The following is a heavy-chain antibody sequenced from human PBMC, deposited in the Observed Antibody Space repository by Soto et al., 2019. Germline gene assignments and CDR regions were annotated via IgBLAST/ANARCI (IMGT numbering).Heavy chain of an antibody. CDR2: IGPGGSPI. D-gene: IGHD4-4*01. Sequence: EVQLLESGGGLVQPGGSLTLSCAASGFTFSIYATSWVRQPPGKGLEWISTIGPGGSPIYDADSVKGRFTISRDNSKNTLYLHMRGLRADDTAVYFCAKYRSTTRDAYDIWGLGTMVTVSS. J-gene: IGHJ3*02. CDR1: GFTFSIYA. CDR3: AKYRSTTRDAYDI. V-gene: IGHV3-23*01.